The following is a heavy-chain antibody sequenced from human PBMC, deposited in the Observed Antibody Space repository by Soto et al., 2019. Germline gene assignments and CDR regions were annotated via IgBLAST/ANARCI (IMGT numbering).Heavy chain of an antibody. CDR1: GYTFTSYG. Sequence: ASVKVSCKASGYTFTSYGISWVRQAPGQGLEWMGWISAYSGNTNYAQKLQGRVTMTTDTSTSTAYMELRSLRSDDTAVYYCARDRSSIAAAGDAFDIWGQGTMVTVSS. J-gene: IGHJ3*02. V-gene: IGHV1-18*01. D-gene: IGHD6-13*01. CDR3: ARDRSSIAAAGDAFDI. CDR2: ISAYSGNT.